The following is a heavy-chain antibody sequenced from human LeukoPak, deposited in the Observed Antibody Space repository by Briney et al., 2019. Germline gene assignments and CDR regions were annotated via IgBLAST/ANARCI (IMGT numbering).Heavy chain of an antibody. D-gene: IGHD5-18*01. Sequence: SVKVSCKASGGTFSSYAIRWVRQAPGQGLEWMGGIIPIFGTANYAQKFQGRVTITTDESTSTAYMELSSLRSEDTAVYYCARVGLDTAMVTGYWFDPWGQGTLVTVSS. CDR3: ARVGLDTAMVTGYWFDP. CDR1: GGTFSSYA. J-gene: IGHJ5*02. V-gene: IGHV1-69*05. CDR2: IIPIFGTA.